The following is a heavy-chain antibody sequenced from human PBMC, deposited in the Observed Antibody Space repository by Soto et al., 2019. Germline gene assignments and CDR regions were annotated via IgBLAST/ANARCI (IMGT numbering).Heavy chain of an antibody. CDR3: ARDRVRFLEWLLPPYYYYYGMDV. Sequence: GGSLRLSCAASGFTVSSNYMSWVRQAPGKGLEWVSVIYSGGSTYYADSVKGRFTISRDNSKNTLYLQMNSLRAEDTAVYYCARDRVRFLEWLLPPYYYYYGMDVWGQGTTVTVSS. CDR1: GFTVSSNY. D-gene: IGHD3-3*01. J-gene: IGHJ6*02. CDR2: IYSGGST. V-gene: IGHV3-53*05.